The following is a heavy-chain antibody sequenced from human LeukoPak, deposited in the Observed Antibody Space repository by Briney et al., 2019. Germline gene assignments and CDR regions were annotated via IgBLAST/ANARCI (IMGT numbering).Heavy chain of an antibody. CDR1: GFTFSNYA. D-gene: IGHD3-16*01. CDR2: ISADGRST. V-gene: IGHV3-23*01. Sequence: GSLRLSCAASGFTFSNYAMTWVRQAPGRGLEWVSTISADGRSTHYADSVRGRLTISRDNSKNMLYLQMNSLRAEDTALYYCAKDLGRDGDEIFDYWGQGTLVTVSS. CDR3: AKDLGRDGDEIFDY. J-gene: IGHJ4*02.